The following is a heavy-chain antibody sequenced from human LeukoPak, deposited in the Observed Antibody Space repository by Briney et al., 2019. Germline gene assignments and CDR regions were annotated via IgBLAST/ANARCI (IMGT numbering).Heavy chain of an antibody. CDR1: GGSISGTNW. CDR3: SRESGAFCPFGY. Sequence: PSGTLSLTCGVSGGSISGTNWWSWVPQPPGQGLEWIGEISLAGQTNYNPSLNGRVTMSLDKSSNQLSLNLTSVTAADTATYYCSRESGAFCPFGYWGQGTLVIVSS. D-gene: IGHD1-26*01. J-gene: IGHJ4*02. V-gene: IGHV4-4*02. CDR2: ISLAGQT.